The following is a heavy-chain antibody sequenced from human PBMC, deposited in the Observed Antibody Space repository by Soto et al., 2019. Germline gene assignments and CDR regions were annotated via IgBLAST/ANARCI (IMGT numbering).Heavy chain of an antibody. V-gene: IGHV1-69*01. D-gene: IGHD2-2*01. CDR3: ARDLIVVVPAANYYYYGMDV. CDR2: IIPIFGTA. J-gene: IGHJ6*02. Sequence: QVQLVQSGAEVKKPGSSVKVSCKASGGTFSSYAISWVRQAPGQGLEWMGGIIPIFGTANYAQKFQGRVTITADESTSTAYMELSSLRSEDTAVYYCARDLIVVVPAANYYYYGMDVWGQGTTVIVSS. CDR1: GGTFSSYA.